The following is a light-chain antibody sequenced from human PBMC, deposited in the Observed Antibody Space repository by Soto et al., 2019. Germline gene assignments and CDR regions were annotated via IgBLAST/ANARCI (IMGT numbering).Light chain of an antibody. V-gene: IGKV1-39*01. CDR1: QTISSY. CDR2: AAS. J-gene: IGKJ1*01. Sequence: DIQMTQSPSSLSASVGDRVTITCRASQTISSYLNWYQQKPGKAPKLLIYAASSLQSGVPSRFSGSGSGTDFTLIISSLQPEDFATYYCQQSYSAPWTFGQGSKVDFK. CDR3: QQSYSAPWT.